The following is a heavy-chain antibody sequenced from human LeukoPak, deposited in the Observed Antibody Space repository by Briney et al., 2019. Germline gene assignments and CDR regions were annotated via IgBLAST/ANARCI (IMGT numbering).Heavy chain of an antibody. D-gene: IGHD1-26*01. V-gene: IGHV4-59*08. Sequence: SETLFLTCTVSGDSISSYYWSWIRQPPGKGLEWIGYINFSGSTKSNSALESRVTISMDTSKNQFSLRLNSVTAADTAVYYCTRGGSADPFEHWGQGTLVTVSS. J-gene: IGHJ4*02. CDR3: TRGGSADPFEH. CDR2: INFSGST. CDR1: GDSISSYY.